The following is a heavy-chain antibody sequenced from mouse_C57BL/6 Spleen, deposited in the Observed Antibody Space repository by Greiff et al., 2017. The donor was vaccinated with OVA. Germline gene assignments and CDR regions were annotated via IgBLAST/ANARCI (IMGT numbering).Heavy chain of an antibody. D-gene: IGHD2-4*01. J-gene: IGHJ4*01. Sequence: QVQLQQPGTELVKPGASVKLSCKASGYTFTSYWMHWVKPRPGQGLEWIGNINPSNGGTNYNEKFKSKATLTVDKSSSTAYMQLSSLTSEDSAVYDCARSDDYFYAMDYWGQGTSVTVSS. CDR3: ARSDDYFYAMDY. CDR1: GYTFTSYW. CDR2: INPSNGGT. V-gene: IGHV1-53*01.